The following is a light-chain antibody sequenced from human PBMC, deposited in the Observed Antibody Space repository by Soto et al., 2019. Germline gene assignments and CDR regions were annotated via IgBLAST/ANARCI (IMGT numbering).Light chain of an antibody. J-gene: IGKJ2*01. CDR2: GAS. V-gene: IGKV3-20*01. CDR1: QSVSSNY. CDR3: QQYGSSIYT. Sequence: EIVLTQSPGTLSLSPGERATLSCRASQSVSSNYLAWYQQKPGQAPRLLVYGASSRATGIPDRFSGSGSGTDFTLTISRLEPEDFAVYYCQQYGSSIYTFGQGTKLENK.